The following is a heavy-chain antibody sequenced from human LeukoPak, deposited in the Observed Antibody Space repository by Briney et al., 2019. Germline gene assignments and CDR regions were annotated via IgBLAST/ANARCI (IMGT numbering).Heavy chain of an antibody. J-gene: IGHJ4*02. CDR3: ARGSDDFWGGYSPSY. Sequence: GASVKVSFTASGYTFTGYYMHWVRQAPGQGLEWMGWINPNSGGTNYAQKFQGRVTMTRDTSISTAYMELSSLRSDDTAVYYCARGSDDFWGGYSPSYWGQGTLVTVSS. CDR2: INPNSGGT. V-gene: IGHV1-2*02. CDR1: GYTFTGYY. D-gene: IGHD3-3*01.